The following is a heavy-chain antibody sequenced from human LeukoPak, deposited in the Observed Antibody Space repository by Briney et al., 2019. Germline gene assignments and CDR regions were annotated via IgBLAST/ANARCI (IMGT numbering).Heavy chain of an antibody. J-gene: IGHJ4*02. CDR3: ARDGAVAGEFDY. Sequence: ASVKVSCKASGFTFTSYGTPWVRQAPGQGLEWMGWISAYNGDTNYAQKFQGRVTMTIDTSTSTAYMELRSLRSDDTAVYYCARDGAVAGEFDYWGQGTLVTVSS. V-gene: IGHV1-18*01. CDR2: ISAYNGDT. D-gene: IGHD6-19*01. CDR1: GFTFTSYG.